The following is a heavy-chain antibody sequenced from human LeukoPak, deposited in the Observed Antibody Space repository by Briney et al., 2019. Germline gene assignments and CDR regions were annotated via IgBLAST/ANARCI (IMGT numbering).Heavy chain of an antibody. D-gene: IGHD3-10*01. Sequence: SETLSLTCTVSGGSISSHYWSWIRQPPGKGLEWIGYMYYSGSSKYNPSLKSRVTISVDTSKNQFSLKLSSVTSADTAVYFCARADSANYYDSGRYFNYFYMDVWGRGTTVTVSS. CDR2: MYYSGSS. CDR1: GGSISSHY. J-gene: IGHJ6*03. V-gene: IGHV4-59*11. CDR3: ARADSANYYDSGRYFNYFYMDV.